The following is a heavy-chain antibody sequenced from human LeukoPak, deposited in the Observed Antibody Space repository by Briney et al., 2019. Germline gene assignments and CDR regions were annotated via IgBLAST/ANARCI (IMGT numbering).Heavy chain of an antibody. J-gene: IGHJ4*02. D-gene: IGHD2-15*01. Sequence: GGSLRLSCAASGFTFSSYAMSWVRQAPGKGLEWVSTISAAGGITYYADSVKGRFTISRDNSKNTLFLQMSSLRAEDTAVYYCAGYYCSSGTCRKYLDYWGQGTLVTVSS. CDR2: ISAAGGIT. CDR3: AGYYCSSGTCRKYLDY. V-gene: IGHV3-23*01. CDR1: GFTFSSYA.